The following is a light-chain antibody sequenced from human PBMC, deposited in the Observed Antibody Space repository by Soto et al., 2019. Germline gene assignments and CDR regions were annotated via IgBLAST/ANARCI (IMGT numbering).Light chain of an antibody. Sequence: DIQMTQSPSSLSASVGDRVTITCRASQGISNYLAWYQQKPGKVPKLLIYAASTLQSGVPSRFSGSGSGSDFTLTISSLQHEDVATYYCQKYNSAMWTFGQGTKVEIK. CDR1: QGISNY. J-gene: IGKJ1*01. CDR3: QKYNSAMWT. CDR2: AAS. V-gene: IGKV1-27*01.